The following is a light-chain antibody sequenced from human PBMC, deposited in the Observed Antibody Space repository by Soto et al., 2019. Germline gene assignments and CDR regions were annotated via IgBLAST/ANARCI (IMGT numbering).Light chain of an antibody. V-gene: IGLV2-11*01. CDR2: DDS. J-gene: IGLJ3*02. CDR1: SSDVGDYNY. Sequence: QSVLTQPRSVSGSPGQSVTISCTGTSSDVGDYNYVSWYQQYPGKAPKLVIYDDSKRPSGVPDRFSGSKSGNTASLTISGLQAEDEADYYCCSFAGSYTFGVFGGGTKLTVL. CDR3: CSFAGSYTFGV.